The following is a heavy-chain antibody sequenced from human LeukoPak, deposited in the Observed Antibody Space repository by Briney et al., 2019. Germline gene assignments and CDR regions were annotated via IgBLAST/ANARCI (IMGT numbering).Heavy chain of an antibody. Sequence: SGGSLRLSCAASGFTFSSYAMHWVRQAPGKGLEWVAVISYGGSNKYYADSVKGRFTISRDNSKNTLYLQMNSLRAEDTAVYYCAREGYSSSWSYFDYWGQGTLVTVSS. V-gene: IGHV3-30-3*01. CDR3: AREGYSSSWSYFDY. J-gene: IGHJ4*02. CDR2: ISYGGSNK. CDR1: GFTFSSYA. D-gene: IGHD6-13*01.